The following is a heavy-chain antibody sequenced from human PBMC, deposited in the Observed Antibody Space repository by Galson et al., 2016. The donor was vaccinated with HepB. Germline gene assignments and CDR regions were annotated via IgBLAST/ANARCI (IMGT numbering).Heavy chain of an antibody. J-gene: IGHJ4*02. V-gene: IGHV1-58*01. CDR2: IVVGSGNT. CDR1: GFTSTTSA. Sequence: SVKVSCKASGFTSTTSAVQWVRQARGQRPEWVGWIVVGSGNTNYAQKFQERLTLTRDMSTSTAYMELRSLRSEDTAVYYCAADRRIRGYSYGLEYWGQGTLVTVSS. D-gene: IGHD5-18*01. CDR3: AADRRIRGYSYGLEY.